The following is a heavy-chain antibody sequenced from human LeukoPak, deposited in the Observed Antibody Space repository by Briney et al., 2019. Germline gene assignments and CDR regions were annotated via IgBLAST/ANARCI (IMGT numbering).Heavy chain of an antibody. J-gene: IGHJ1*01. D-gene: IGHD3-9*01. CDR2: FDPEDGET. CDR1: GYTLTELS. V-gene: IGHV1-24*01. CDR3: ATRLRYFEYQH. Sequence: ASVKVSRKVSGYTLTELSMHLVRQAPGKGLEWMGGFDPEDGETIYAQKFQGRVTMTEDTSTDTAYMELSSLRSEDTAVYYCATRLRYFEYQHWGQGTLVTVSS.